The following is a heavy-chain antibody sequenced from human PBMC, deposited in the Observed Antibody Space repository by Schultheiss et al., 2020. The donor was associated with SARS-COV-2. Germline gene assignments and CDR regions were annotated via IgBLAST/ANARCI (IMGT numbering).Heavy chain of an antibody. V-gene: IGHV4-61*05. Sequence: SETLSLTCTVSGGSISSSSYYWGWIRQPPGKGLEWIGYIYYSGSTNYNPSLKSRVSMSVDTSKNQFSLKLSSVTAADTAVYYCARNKGYYAYYFDYWGQGTLVTVSS. J-gene: IGHJ4*02. CDR2: IYYSGST. D-gene: IGHD1-26*01. CDR3: ARNKGYYAYYFDY. CDR1: GGSISSSSYY.